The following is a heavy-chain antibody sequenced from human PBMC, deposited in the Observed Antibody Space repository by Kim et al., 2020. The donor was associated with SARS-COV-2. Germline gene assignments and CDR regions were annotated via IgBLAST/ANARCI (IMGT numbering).Heavy chain of an antibody. CDR3: AKPPWNYYDSSGYFDY. V-gene: IGHV3-30*18. D-gene: IGHD3-22*01. J-gene: IGHJ4*02. Sequence: GGSLRLSCAASGFTFSSYGMHWVRQAPGKGLKWVAVISYDGSNKYYAYSVKGRFTISRDNSKNTLYLQMNSLRPEDTAVYYCAKPPWNYYDSSGYFDYWGQGTLVTVSS. CDR1: GFTFSSYG. CDR2: ISYDGSNK.